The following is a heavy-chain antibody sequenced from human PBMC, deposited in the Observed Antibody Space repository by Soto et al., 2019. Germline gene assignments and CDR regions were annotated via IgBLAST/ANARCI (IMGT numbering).Heavy chain of an antibody. D-gene: IGHD3-9*01. Sequence: QVQLVQSGAEVKKPGSSVKVSCKASGGTFSSYAISWVRQAPGQGLEWMGGIIPIFGTANYSQKFQGRGTITADESTSTAYMELSSLRSEDTAVYYCARGTPYYDILTGDGYWFDPWGQGTLVTVSS. J-gene: IGHJ5*02. V-gene: IGHV1-69*01. CDR3: ARGTPYYDILTGDGYWFDP. CDR1: GGTFSSYA. CDR2: IIPIFGTA.